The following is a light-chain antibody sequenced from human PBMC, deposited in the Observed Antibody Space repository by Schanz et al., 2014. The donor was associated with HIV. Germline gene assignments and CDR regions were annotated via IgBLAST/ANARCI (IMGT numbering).Light chain of an antibody. CDR1: QSVSDNY. J-gene: IGKJ5*01. CDR2: DAS. CDR3: QQYNDWPPIT. V-gene: IGKV3D-15*01. Sequence: EIVLTQSPGSLSLSPGGRATLSCRASQSVSDNYLAWYQQRSGQPPRLLIYDASSRATGIPDRFSGSGSGTEFTLTISSLQSEDFAVYYCQQYNDWPPITFGQGTRLEIK.